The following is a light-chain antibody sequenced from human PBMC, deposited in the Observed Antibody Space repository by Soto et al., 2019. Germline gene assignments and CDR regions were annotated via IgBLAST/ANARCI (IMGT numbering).Light chain of an antibody. CDR1: QSVTSNY. CDR2: GAS. V-gene: IGKV3-20*01. J-gene: IGKJ1*01. CDR3: QQYGSSGT. Sequence: PGERATLSCRASQSVTSNYLAWXQQXPGXXPXXLIYGASNRATGIPDRFSGSASGTDFTLTISRLEPEDFAVYYCQQYGSSGTFGQGTKVDIK.